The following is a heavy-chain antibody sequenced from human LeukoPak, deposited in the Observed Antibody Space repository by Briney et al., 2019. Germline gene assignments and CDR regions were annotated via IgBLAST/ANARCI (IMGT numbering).Heavy chain of an antibody. CDR3: ARKAVGETSNYFDY. V-gene: IGHV4-34*01. J-gene: IGHJ4*02. D-gene: IGHD1-26*01. CDR2: ISHRGSS. CDR1: GGSFSDNY. Sequence: PSETLSLTCADYGGSFSDNYWIWIRQPPGKGLEWIGEISHRGSSSYNPSLKSRVTMSVDTSKNQISLKLSSVTAADTAVYYCARKAVGETSNYFDYWGQGTLVTVSS.